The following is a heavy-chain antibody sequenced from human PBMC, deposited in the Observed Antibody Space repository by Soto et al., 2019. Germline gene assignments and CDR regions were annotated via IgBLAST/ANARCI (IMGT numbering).Heavy chain of an antibody. CDR1: GFSFSSNW. CDR3: FNVAFGY. CDR2: INQDGSEK. J-gene: IGHJ4*02. V-gene: IGHV3-7*01. Sequence: GGSLRLSCTASGFSFSSNWMSWVRQAPGKGPEWVANINQDGSEKYCADSVKGRFTISRDNAKNSLYLQMDSLRVEDTALYYCFNVAFGYWGRGALVTVSS.